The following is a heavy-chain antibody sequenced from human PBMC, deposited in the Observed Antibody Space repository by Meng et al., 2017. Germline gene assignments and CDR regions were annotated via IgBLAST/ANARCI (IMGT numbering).Heavy chain of an antibody. D-gene: IGHD1-26*01. CDR2: TYYRSKWYN. J-gene: IGHJ3*02. CDR1: GDSVSSNSVA. Sequence: SETLSLTCAISGDSVSSNSVAWNWIRQSPSRGLEWLGRTYYRSKWYNDYAVSVKSRITINPDTSKNQISLQLNSVTPEDTAVYYCARNPLWHVGQNAFDIWGQGTMVTVSS. CDR3: ARNPLWHVGQNAFDI. V-gene: IGHV6-1*01.